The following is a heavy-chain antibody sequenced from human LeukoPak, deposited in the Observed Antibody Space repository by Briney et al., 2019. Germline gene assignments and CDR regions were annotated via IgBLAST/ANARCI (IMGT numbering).Heavy chain of an antibody. D-gene: IGHD3-10*01. CDR2: IYYSGST. CDR1: GGSISSYY. J-gene: IGHJ6*03. Sequence: SETLSLTCTVSGGSISSYYWSWIRQPPGQGLEWIGYIYYSGSTNYNPSLKSRVTISVDTSKNQFSLKLSSVTAADTAVYYCARDNYYGSGSPRYYYYYMDVWGKGTTVTVSS. V-gene: IGHV4-59*01. CDR3: ARDNYYGSGSPRYYYYYMDV.